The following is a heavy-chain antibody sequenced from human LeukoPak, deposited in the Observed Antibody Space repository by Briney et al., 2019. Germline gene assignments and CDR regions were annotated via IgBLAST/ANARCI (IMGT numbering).Heavy chain of an antibody. CDR2: IIGGAGST. J-gene: IGHJ4*02. D-gene: IGHD2-2*01. CDR1: GFTFSSHG. CDR3: AHGSMYQLDY. Sequence: GGSLRLSCAASGFTFSSHGMSWVRQAPGKGLEWVSGIIGGAGSTYYADSVKGRFTISRDNSKNTLYLQMNSLRAEDTAVYYCAHGSMYQLDYWGQGTLVTVSS. V-gene: IGHV3-23*01.